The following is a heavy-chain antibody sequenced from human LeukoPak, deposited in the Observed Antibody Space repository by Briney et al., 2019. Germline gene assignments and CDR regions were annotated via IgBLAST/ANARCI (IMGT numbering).Heavy chain of an antibody. V-gene: IGHV3-30-3*01. CDR3: AREPAPGIAAAGSYYFDY. Sequence: GRSLRLSCAASGFTFSSYAMHWVRQAPGKGLEWVAVISYDGSNKYYADSVKGRFTISRDNSKNTLYLQMNSLRAEDTAVYYCAREPAPGIAAAGSYYFDYWGQGTLVTVSS. D-gene: IGHD6-13*01. CDR2: ISYDGSNK. J-gene: IGHJ4*02. CDR1: GFTFSSYA.